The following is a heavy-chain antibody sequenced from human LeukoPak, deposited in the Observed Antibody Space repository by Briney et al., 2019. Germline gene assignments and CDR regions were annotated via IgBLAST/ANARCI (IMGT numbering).Heavy chain of an antibody. Sequence: SETLSLTCAVYGGSFSGYYWSWIRQPPGKGLEWIGEINHSGSTNYNPSLKSRVTISVDTSKNQFSLKLSSVTAADTAVYYSASGFDTWDYWGQGTLVTVSS. CDR1: GGSFSGYY. CDR3: ASGFDTWDY. D-gene: IGHD1-26*01. V-gene: IGHV4-34*01. J-gene: IGHJ4*02. CDR2: INHSGST.